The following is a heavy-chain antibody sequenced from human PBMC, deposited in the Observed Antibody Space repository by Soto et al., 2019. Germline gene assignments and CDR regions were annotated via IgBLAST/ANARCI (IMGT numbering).Heavy chain of an antibody. D-gene: IGHD6-19*01. V-gene: IGHV3-23*01. CDR3: ARPIIRIAVAGTRNFNPDY. CDR1: GFTFSSYA. CDR2: ISGSGGST. J-gene: IGHJ4*02. Sequence: GGSLRLSCAASGFTFSSYAMSWVRQAPGKGLEWVSAISGSGGSTYYADSVKGRFTISRDNSKNTLYLQMNSLRAEDTAVYYCARPIIRIAVAGTRNFNPDYWGQGTLVTVSS.